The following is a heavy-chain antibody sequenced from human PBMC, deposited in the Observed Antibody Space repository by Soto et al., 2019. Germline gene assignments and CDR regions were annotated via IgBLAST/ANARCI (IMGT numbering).Heavy chain of an antibody. V-gene: IGHV3-30-3*01. D-gene: IGHD2-8*01. J-gene: IGHJ5*02. CDR1: GFTFSSYA. Sequence: QVQLVESGGGVVQPGRSLRLSCAASGFTFSSYAMHWVRQAPGKGLEWVAVISYDGSNKYYADSVKGRFTSSRDNFKNTLYLQMNSLRAEDTAVYYCASAPILWVYAFGPWGQGTLVTVSS. CDR2: ISYDGSNK. CDR3: ASAPILWVYAFGP.